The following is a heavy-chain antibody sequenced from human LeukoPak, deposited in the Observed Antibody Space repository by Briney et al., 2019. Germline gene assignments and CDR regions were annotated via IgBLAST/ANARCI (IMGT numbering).Heavy chain of an antibody. V-gene: IGHV3-53*01. CDR3: ARVGQVLEVLVYYYMDV. CDR1: WVSVITNS. J-gene: IGHJ6*03. Sequence: GGSLILSCAASWVSVITNSRSCGLRAPGGEVQWWSRIYGGETTYYADSVKGRFTISRDNSKNTLYLQMNSLRAEDTAVYYCARVGQVLEVLVYYYMDVWGKGTTVIVSS. CDR2: IYGGETT. D-gene: IGHD3-3*02.